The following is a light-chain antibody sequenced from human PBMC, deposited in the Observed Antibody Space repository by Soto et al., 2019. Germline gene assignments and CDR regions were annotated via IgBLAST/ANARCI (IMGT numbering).Light chain of an antibody. CDR3: QQTHGT. J-gene: IGKJ1*01. Sequence: DIQMTQSPSSLSASVGDRVTITCRASPSISTYLNWYQQKPGKAPKLLIYPASSLPSGVPSRFSGRGSGTDFTLTISSLQPEDFATYYCQQTHGTFGQGTKVEIK. CDR2: PAS. CDR1: PSISTY. V-gene: IGKV1-39*01.